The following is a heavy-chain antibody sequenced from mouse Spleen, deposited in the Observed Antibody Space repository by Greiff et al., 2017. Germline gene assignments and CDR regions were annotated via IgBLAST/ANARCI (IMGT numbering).Heavy chain of an antibody. V-gene: IGHV6-6*01. D-gene: IGHD1-1*01. CDR2: IRNKANNHAT. Sequence: EVQGVESGGGLVQPGGSMKLSCAASGFTFSDAWMDWVRQSPEKGLEWVAEIRNKANNHATYYAESVKGRFTISRDDSKSSVYLQMNSLRAEDTGIYYCTRSPLRYEAMDYWGQGTSVTVSS. CDR1: GFTFSDAW. J-gene: IGHJ4*01. CDR3: TRSPLRYEAMDY.